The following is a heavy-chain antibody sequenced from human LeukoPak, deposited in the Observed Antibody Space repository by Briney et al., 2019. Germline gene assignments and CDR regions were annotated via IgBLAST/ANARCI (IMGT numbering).Heavy chain of an antibody. D-gene: IGHD6-13*01. CDR3: ASIAAAGTIDP. V-gene: IGHV4-34*01. CDR1: GGSFSGYC. J-gene: IGHJ5*02. CDR2: INHSGST. Sequence: SETLSLTCAVYGGSFSGYCWSWIRQPPGKGLEWIGEINHSGSTNYNPSLKSRVTISVDTSKNQFSLKLSSVTAADTAVYYCASIAAAGTIDPWGQGTLVTVSS.